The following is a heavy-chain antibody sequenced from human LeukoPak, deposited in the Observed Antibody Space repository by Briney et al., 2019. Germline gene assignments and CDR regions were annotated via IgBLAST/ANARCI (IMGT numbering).Heavy chain of an antibody. CDR1: GYTFINYA. CDR2: INAANGNT. J-gene: IGHJ4*02. CDR3: ARAARRVEMATINDFDY. D-gene: IGHD5-24*01. V-gene: IGHV1-3*01. Sequence: GASVKVSCKASGYTFINYAMHWVRQAPGQRLEWMGRINAANGNTKYSQKFQGRVTITRDTSASTAYMDLSSLRSDDTAVYYCARAARRVEMATINDFDYWGQGTLVTVSS.